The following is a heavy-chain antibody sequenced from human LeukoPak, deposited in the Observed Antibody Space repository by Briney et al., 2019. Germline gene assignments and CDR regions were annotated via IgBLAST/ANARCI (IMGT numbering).Heavy chain of an antibody. CDR1: GVTITSGTQC. CDR2: IYDAGRT. V-gene: IGHV4-31*03. Sequence: SQTLSLTCTVSGVTITSGTQCWSCIGQRQGKDLEWIVYIYDAGRTYSNPSLSRRVTISLDASKNHFSLELNSVTAADTAVYYCARDEDLITARPLFYYWGQGALVTVSS. CDR3: ARDEDLITARPLFYY. D-gene: IGHD6-6*01. J-gene: IGHJ4*02.